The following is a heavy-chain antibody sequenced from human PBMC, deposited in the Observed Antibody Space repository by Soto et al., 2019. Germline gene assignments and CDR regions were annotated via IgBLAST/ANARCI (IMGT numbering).Heavy chain of an antibody. CDR1: GFTFSSYA. Sequence: GWSLRLSCAASGFTFSSYAMSWVRQAPGKGLEWVSAISGSGGSTYYADSVKGRFTISRDNSKNTLYLQMNSLRAEDTAVYYWARGLTTVTTEGECDYWGQGTLVTVSS. CDR3: ARGLTTVTTEGECDY. J-gene: IGHJ4*02. CDR2: ISGSGGST. V-gene: IGHV3-23*01. D-gene: IGHD4-17*01.